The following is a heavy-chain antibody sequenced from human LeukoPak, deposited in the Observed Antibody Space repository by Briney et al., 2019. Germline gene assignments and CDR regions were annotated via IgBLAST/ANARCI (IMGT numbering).Heavy chain of an antibody. Sequence: GGSLRLPCAASGFTFSSYAMHWVRQAPGKGLEYVSAISSNGGSTYYADSVKGRFTISRDNSKNTLYLQMSSLRAEDTAVYYCVKGRLRYFDWLGYWGQGTLVTVSS. V-gene: IGHV3-64D*06. D-gene: IGHD3-9*01. J-gene: IGHJ4*02. CDR2: ISSNGGST. CDR3: VKGRLRYFDWLGY. CDR1: GFTFSSYA.